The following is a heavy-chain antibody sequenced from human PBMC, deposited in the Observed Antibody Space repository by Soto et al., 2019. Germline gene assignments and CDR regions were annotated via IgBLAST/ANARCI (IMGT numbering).Heavy chain of an antibody. Sequence: QMQLQASGPGLVKPSETLSLTCNVSGASVSHGYWSWIRQPPGKGLEWIGFMYFGGSFNYNPSLTSRAXXSXETSKNQFSMKLPSVTASDTAVYYCARSYYDSTGFAVDPWGQGTLVTVSS. CDR2: MYFGGSF. D-gene: IGHD3-22*01. CDR3: ARSYYDSTGFAVDP. V-gene: IGHV4-59*02. CDR1: GASVSHGY. J-gene: IGHJ5*02.